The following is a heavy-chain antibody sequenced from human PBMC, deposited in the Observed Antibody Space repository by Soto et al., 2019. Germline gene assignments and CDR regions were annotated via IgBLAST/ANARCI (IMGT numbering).Heavy chain of an antibody. D-gene: IGHD2-21*02. J-gene: IGHJ5*02. CDR3: AIVLVFYGGFDP. V-gene: IGHV3-11*01. CDR2: ISSSGSTI. Sequence: QVQLVESGGGLVKPGGSLRLSCAASGFTFTDYYMSWIRQAPGKGLEWVSYISSSGSTIYYADSVKGRFTTSRDNAKKSLYLQMNRLTADDTAVYYCAIVLVFYGGFDPWGQGTLVTVSS. CDR1: GFTFTDYY.